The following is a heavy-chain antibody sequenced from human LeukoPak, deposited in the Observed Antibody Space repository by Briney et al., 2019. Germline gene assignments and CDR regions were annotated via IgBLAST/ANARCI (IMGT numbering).Heavy chain of an antibody. CDR2: ISYEGSNK. D-gene: IGHD3-10*01. J-gene: IGHJ6*02. CDR3: ARERTLYVSGSGYGMDV. CDR1: GFTFSTYG. Sequence: PGGSLRLSCAASGFTFSTYGMHWVRQAPGKGLEWVAVISYEGSNKYYADSVKGRFTISRDSSKNTLYLEMSSLRAEDTAVYFCARERTLYVSGSGYGMDVWGQGTTVTVSS. V-gene: IGHV3-30*03.